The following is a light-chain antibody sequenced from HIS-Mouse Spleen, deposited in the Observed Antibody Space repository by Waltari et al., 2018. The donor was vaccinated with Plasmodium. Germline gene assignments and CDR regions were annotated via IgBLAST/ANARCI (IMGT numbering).Light chain of an antibody. CDR2: KDS. CDR1: ALPKQY. V-gene: IGLV3-25*03. J-gene: IGLJ2*01. Sequence: SYELTQPPSVSVSPGQTARLTCSGDALPKQYAYWYQQKPGQAPVLVLYKDSERPSGPPDRFSGSSTGTTVTLTISGGKAEDTADYYCQSADSSGTYVVFGGGTKLTVL. CDR3: QSADSSGTYVV.